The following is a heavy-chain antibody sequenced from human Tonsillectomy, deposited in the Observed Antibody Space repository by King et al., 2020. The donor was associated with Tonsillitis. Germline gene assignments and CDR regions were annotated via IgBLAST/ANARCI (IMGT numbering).Heavy chain of an antibody. J-gene: IGHJ4*02. CDR3: TTDYVLGGEWGRPFCY. D-gene: IGHD3-16*01. CDR2: IKTKTEGETT. V-gene: IGHV3-15*01. Sequence: QLVQSGGGLVKPGGSLRLSCAASGFTFSNTWMSWVRQAPGTGLEWVGRIKTKTEGETTDYAAPVKGRFTISRDDSKNTLYLQVNSLKTEDTAVYYCTTDYVLGGEWGRPFCYWGQGTLVTVSS. CDR1: GFTFSNTW.